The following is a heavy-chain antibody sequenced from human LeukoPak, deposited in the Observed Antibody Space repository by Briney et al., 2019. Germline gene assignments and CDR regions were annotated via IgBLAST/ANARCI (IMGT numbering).Heavy chain of an antibody. V-gene: IGHV3-48*03. Sequence: GGSLRLSCAAPGFTFSSYEMNWVRQAPGQGLEWVAYISSTGNTVHYAGSVKGRFTISRDNAKNSLYLQMNRLRAEDTAVYYCTKETPQMDVWGKGTTVTVSS. CDR2: ISSTGNTV. D-gene: IGHD2-15*01. CDR3: TKETPQMDV. CDR1: GFTFSSYE. J-gene: IGHJ6*04.